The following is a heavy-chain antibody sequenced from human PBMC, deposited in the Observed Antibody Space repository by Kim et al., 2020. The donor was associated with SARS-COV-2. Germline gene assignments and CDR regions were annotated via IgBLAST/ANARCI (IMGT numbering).Heavy chain of an antibody. V-gene: IGHV3-11*01. Sequence: DPGKGRFTIPRDNAKNSLYRQMNSLRAEDTAVYYCARALYYDFWSGHLGYWGQGTLVTVSS. D-gene: IGHD3-3*01. J-gene: IGHJ4*02. CDR3: ARALYYDFWSGHLGY.